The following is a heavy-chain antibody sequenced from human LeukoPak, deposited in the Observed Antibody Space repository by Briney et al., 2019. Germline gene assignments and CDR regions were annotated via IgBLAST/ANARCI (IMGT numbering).Heavy chain of an antibody. CDR2: INPSGGST. CDR3: ARSQRVDGFDI. V-gene: IGHV1-46*01. Sequence: GASVKVSCKAFGYTFTSCYMHWVRQAPGQGLDWMGIINPSGGSTTYAQKFQGRVTMTSDIYTTTVYMELSGLRSEDTAVYYCARSQRVDGFDIWGQGTMVSVSS. J-gene: IGHJ3*02. CDR1: GYTFTSCY.